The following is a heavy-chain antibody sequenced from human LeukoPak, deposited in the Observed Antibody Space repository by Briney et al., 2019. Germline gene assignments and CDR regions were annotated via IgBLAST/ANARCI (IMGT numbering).Heavy chain of an antibody. D-gene: IGHD4/OR15-4a*01. J-gene: IGHJ4*02. Sequence: GASVKVSCKASGGTFSSYAISWVRQAPGQGLEWMGIINPSGGSTSYAQKFQGRVTMTRDTSTSTVYMELSSLRSEDTAVYYCARDYGGPWGYWGQGTLVTVSS. CDR1: GGTFSSYA. V-gene: IGHV1-46*01. CDR3: ARDYGGPWGY. CDR2: INPSGGST.